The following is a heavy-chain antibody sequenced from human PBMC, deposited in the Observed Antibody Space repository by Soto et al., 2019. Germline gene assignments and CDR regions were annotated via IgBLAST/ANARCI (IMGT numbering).Heavy chain of an antibody. Sequence: PSETLPLTCAVSGDSISSGYYWGWLRQPPGKGLEWIGYIYYSGTTDYNPSLKSRVTMSVDTSKNQFSLKLTYVTAADTAVYYCGRLSVPAAVSAWFDPWGQGTLVTVSA. CDR1: GDSISSGYY. D-gene: IGHD2-2*01. CDR2: IYYSGTT. CDR3: GRLSVPAAVSAWFDP. J-gene: IGHJ5*02. V-gene: IGHV4-38-2*01.